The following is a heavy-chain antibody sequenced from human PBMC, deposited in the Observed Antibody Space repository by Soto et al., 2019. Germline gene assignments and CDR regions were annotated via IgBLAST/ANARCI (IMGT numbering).Heavy chain of an antibody. D-gene: IGHD3-10*01. Sequence: PGESLKISCKGSGYSFTSYWIGWVRQMPWKGLEWMGIIYPGDSDTRYSPSFQGQVTISADKSISTAYLQWSSLKASDTAMYYCASSSINYYYGSGSYYQRGEYYYYMDVWGKGTTVTVSS. CDR2: IYPGDSDT. CDR3: ASSSINYYYGSGSYYQRGEYYYYMDV. J-gene: IGHJ6*03. CDR1: GYSFTSYW. V-gene: IGHV5-51*01.